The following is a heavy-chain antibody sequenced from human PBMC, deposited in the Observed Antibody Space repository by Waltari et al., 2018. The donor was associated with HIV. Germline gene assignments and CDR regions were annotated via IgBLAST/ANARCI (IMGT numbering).Heavy chain of an antibody. V-gene: IGHV3-74*01. CDR3: ARGLSLGDRYRIDYFHY. Sequence: EVQLVESGGGLVQPGGSLRLSCAASGFTFSRYWMHWVRQAPGKGLVWVSRINSDGSNTDYADSVSGRITIARDNAKNTWYLEMNSLRAEDTAVYYCARGLSLGDRYRIDYFHYWGQGALVTVSS. CDR1: GFTFSRYW. D-gene: IGHD4-17*01. CDR2: INSDGSNT. J-gene: IGHJ4*02.